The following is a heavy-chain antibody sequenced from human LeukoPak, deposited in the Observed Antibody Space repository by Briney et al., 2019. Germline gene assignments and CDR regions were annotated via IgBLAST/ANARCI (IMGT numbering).Heavy chain of an antibody. V-gene: IGHV1-2*02. CDR2: INPKSGGT. J-gene: IGHJ5*02. D-gene: IGHD1-26*01. CDR3: ARDSGLGPTWHPFDP. CDR1: GYNFTDYY. Sequence: ASVKVSCKASGYNFTDYYIHWVRQAPGQGLEWMGWINPKSGGTNYAQKFRGRVTMTRDTSISTAYMGLSGLRSDDTAVYYCARDSGLGPTWHPFDPWGQGTPVTVSS.